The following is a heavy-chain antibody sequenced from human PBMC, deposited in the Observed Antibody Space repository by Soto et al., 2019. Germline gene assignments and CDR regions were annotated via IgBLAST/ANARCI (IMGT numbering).Heavy chain of an antibody. CDR1: GFSFRDHS. V-gene: IGHV3-48*02. CDR3: ARLPKGSVVTG. CDR2: ISSTGDDI. J-gene: IGHJ4*02. Sequence: VQLMESGGGLVYPGASLRLSCETSGFSFRDHSMNWVRQAPGKGLQWVSYISSTGDDIHYADSVKGRFTVSRDNAKNALFLQMSSLGDDDSAIYYCARLPKGSVVTGWGQGTLVTVSS. D-gene: IGHD2-21*02.